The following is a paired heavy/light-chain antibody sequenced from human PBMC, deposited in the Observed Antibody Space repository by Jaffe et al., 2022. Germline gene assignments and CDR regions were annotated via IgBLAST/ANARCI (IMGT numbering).Light chain of an antibody. V-gene: IGLV4-60*03. CDR1: SGHSTYT. Sequence: QPVLTQSSSASASLGSSVKLTCTLSSGHSTYTIAWHQQQPGKAPRYLMTLEDSGRYKKGSRIPDRFSGSSSGTDRYLTISNLQSEDEADYYCEAWDSNIQTFGGGTKLTVL. J-gene: IGLJ2*01. CDR2: LEDSGRY. CDR3: EAWDSNIQT.
Heavy chain of an antibody. J-gene: IGHJ3*02. CDR1: DSSITRGYY. Sequence: QVQLQESGPGLVKTSETLSLTCAVSDSSITRGYYWGWIRQPPGKGLEWIGSIYHSGSTYYNRSLKSRVIMSVDTSKKYFSLNLSSVTAADTAVYYCARRALDDAFDMWGQGTMVTVSS. D-gene: IGHD3-3*01. CDR2: IYHSGST. V-gene: IGHV4-38-2*01. CDR3: ARRALDDAFDM.